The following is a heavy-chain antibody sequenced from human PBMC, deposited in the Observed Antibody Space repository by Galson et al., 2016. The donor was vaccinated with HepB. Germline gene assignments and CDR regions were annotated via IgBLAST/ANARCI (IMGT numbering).Heavy chain of an antibody. CDR3: SRDGFPGFGSFFDY. J-gene: IGHJ4*01. V-gene: IGHV4-34*01. CDR2: VNHRGTT. D-gene: IGHD3-10*01. CDR1: GESLSGYF. Sequence: LSLTCTVSGESLSGYFWSWIRQPPGKGLEWIGEVNHRGTTNYDPSLESRVTISADTSKNQFSLNLSSVTAADTAVYFWSRDGFPGFGSFFDYWGHGALVTVSS.